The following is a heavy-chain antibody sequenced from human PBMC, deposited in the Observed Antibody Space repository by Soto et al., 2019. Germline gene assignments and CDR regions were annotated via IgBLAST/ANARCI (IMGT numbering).Heavy chain of an antibody. J-gene: IGHJ6*02. Sequence: SETLSLTCTVSGASISSGGYYWSWIRQHPGKGLDWTGYIYYSGSTYYNPSLNSRVTISVDTSKNQFSLKLSSVTAADTAVDYCASATNPHYYGMDVWGQGTTVTVSS. CDR1: GASISSGGYY. V-gene: IGHV4-31*03. CDR3: ASATNPHYYGMDV. CDR2: IYYSGST.